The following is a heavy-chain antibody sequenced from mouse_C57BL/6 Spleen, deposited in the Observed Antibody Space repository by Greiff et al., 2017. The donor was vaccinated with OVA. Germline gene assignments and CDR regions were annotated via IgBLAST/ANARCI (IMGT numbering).Heavy chain of an antibody. CDR3: TDLYYDYAFAY. CDR1: GFTFSNYW. J-gene: IGHJ3*01. V-gene: IGHV6-3*01. CDR2: IRLKSDNYAT. D-gene: IGHD2-4*01. Sequence: EVKVVESGGGLVQPGGSMKLSCVASGFTFSNYWMNWVRQSPEKGLEWVAQIRLKSDNYATHYAESVKGRFTISRDDSKSSVYLQMNNLRAEDTGIYYCTDLYYDYAFAYWGQGTLVTVSA.